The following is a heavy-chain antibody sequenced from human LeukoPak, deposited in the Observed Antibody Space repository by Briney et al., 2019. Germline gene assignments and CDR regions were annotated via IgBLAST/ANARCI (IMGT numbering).Heavy chain of an antibody. D-gene: IGHD3-10*01. CDR2: ISAYNGNT. Sequence: ASVKVSCKASGYTFTSYGISWVRQAPGQGLEWMGWISAYNGNTNYAQKLQGRVTMNTDTSTSTANMELGGLGFDYSAVYYLARDQVWFEATGPMDVWGQGTTVTVSS. J-gene: IGHJ6*02. CDR3: ARDQVWFEATGPMDV. CDR1: GYTFTSYG. V-gene: IGHV1-18*01.